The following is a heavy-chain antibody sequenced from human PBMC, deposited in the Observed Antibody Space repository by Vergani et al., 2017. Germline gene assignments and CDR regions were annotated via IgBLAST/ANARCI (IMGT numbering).Heavy chain of an antibody. CDR1: GDSVISTDYH. CDR3: ASRRGACRAAYCHSYDF. J-gene: IGHJ4*02. V-gene: IGHV4-39*01. D-gene: IGHD2-15*01. CDR2: MDYSGRT. Sequence: QVQLQESGPGLVKPSETLSLTCTVSGDSVISTDYHWGWIRQPPGKGLEWIGSMDYSGRTSYNPSLESRISIYFVTPKNQLSLRLTSVTAADTAVYYCASRRGACRAAYCHSYDFWGPGTLVGVSS.